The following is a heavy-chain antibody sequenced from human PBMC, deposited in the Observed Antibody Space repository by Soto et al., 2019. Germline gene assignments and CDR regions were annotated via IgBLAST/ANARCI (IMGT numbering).Heavy chain of an antibody. V-gene: IGHV4-30-4*01. J-gene: IGHJ4*02. CDR3: ARQNVQIGPGFFDY. Sequence: ILSLTCSVSGGSIGSGNFYWSWIRQPPGKGLEWLTSIYHTGTIYITPSLRSRLTISSDTSRNQFSLNLTSVTAADTALYFCARQNVQIGPGFFDYWGRGTLVTVSS. CDR1: GGSIGSGNFY. CDR2: IYHTGTI. D-gene: IGHD3-10*02.